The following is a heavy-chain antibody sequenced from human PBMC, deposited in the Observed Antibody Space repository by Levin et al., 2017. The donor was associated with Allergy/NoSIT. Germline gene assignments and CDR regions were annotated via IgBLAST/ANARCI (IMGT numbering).Heavy chain of an antibody. CDR1: GYSFTSYW. J-gene: IGHJ4*02. CDR2: IYPGDSDT. V-gene: IGHV5-51*01. Sequence: GESLKISCKGSGYSFTSYWIGWVRQMPGKGLEWMGIIYPGDSDTRYSPSFQGQVTISADKSISTAYLQWSSLKASDTAMYYCARGYYYDSSGYSPFGYWGQGTLVTVSS. CDR3: ARGYYYDSSGYSPFGY. D-gene: IGHD3-22*01.